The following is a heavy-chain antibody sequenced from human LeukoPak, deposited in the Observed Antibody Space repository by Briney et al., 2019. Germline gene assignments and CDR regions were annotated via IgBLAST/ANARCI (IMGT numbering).Heavy chain of an antibody. V-gene: IGHV3-30*18. CDR3: AKSHYYDGSDY. CDR2: ISYDGSNK. D-gene: IGHD3-22*01. Sequence: PGRSLRLSCAAPGFTFRSYGMHWVRQAPGKGLEWVAVISYDGSNKYYADSVKGRFTISRDNSKNTLYLQMNSLRAEDTAVYYCAKSHYYDGSDYWGQGTLVTVSS. CDR1: GFTFRSYG. J-gene: IGHJ4*02.